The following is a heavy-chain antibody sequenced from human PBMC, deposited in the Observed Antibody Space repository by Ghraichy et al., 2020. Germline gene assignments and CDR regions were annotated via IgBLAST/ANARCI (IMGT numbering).Heavy chain of an antibody. V-gene: IGHV4-4*07. CDR1: GGSISSYY. Sequence: SETLSLTCTVSGGSISSYYWSWIRQPAGKGLEWIGRIYTSGSTNYNPSLKSRVTMSVDTSKNQFSLKLSSVTAADTAVYYCARGGGYSYGDVYYYYGMDVWGQGTTVTVSS. CDR2: IYTSGST. D-gene: IGHD5-18*01. CDR3: ARGGGYSYGDVYYYYGMDV. J-gene: IGHJ6*02.